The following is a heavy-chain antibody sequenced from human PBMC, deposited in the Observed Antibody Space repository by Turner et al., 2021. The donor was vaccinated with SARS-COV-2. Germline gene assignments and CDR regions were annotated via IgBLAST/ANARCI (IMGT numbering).Heavy chain of an antibody. Sequence: VQLSESGGGLAQPGGSLRLSCGGTGFTFSSYPINWVRQAPGKGLEWVSGISGSGDSTNYADAVKGRFTISRDNSKNIVYLQLHSLRVEDTAVYYCSKEDYPVGVAVTYEIWGQGALVTVSS. V-gene: IGHV3-23*01. CDR3: SKEDYPVGVAVTYEI. CDR2: ISGSGDST. D-gene: IGHD6-19*01. CDR1: GFTFSSYP. J-gene: IGHJ4*02.